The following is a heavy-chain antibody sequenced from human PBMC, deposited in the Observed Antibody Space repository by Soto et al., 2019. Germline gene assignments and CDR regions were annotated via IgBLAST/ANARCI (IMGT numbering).Heavy chain of an antibody. Sequence: ASVKVSCKASGYTFTSYAMHWVRQAPGQRLEWMGWINAGNGNTKYSQKFQGRVTITRDTSASTAYMELSSLRSEDTAVYYCARDGEDIVVVVAALWGYMDVWGKGT. V-gene: IGHV1-3*01. CDR3: ARDGEDIVVVVAALWGYMDV. D-gene: IGHD2-15*01. CDR2: INAGNGNT. CDR1: GYTFTSYA. J-gene: IGHJ6*03.